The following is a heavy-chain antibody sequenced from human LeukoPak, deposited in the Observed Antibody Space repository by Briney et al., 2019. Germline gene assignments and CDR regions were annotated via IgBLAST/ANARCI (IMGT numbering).Heavy chain of an antibody. V-gene: IGHV4-34*01. CDR2: INHSGST. CDR1: GGSFSGYY. J-gene: IGHJ5*02. Sequence: SETLSLTCAVYGGSFSGYYWSWIRQPPGKGLEWIGEINHSGSTNYNPSLKSRVTISVDTSKNQFSLKLSSVTAADTAVYHCARVYRRLRSPSQPGYNWFNPRGQGTLVTVSS. D-gene: IGHD3-16*01. CDR3: ARVYRRLRSPSQPGYNWFNP.